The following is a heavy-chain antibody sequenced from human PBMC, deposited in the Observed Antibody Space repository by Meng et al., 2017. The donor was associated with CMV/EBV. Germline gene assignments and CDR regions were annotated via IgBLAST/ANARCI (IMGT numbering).Heavy chain of an antibody. CDR2: ISAYNGNT. CDR3: ARVEYDFWSGYWEIAGYYYYGMDV. J-gene: IGHJ6*02. CDR1: GYTFTSYG. D-gene: IGHD3-3*01. V-gene: IGHV1-18*01. Sequence: ASVKVSCKASGYTFTSYGISWVRQAPGQGLEWRGWISAYNGNTNYAQKLQGRVTMTTDTSTSTAYMELRSLRSDDTAVYYCARVEYDFWSGYWEIAGYYYYGMDVWGQGTTVTVSS.